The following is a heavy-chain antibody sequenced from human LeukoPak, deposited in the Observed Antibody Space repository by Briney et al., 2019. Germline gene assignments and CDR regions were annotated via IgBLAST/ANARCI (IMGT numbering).Heavy chain of an antibody. CDR3: ARDTAMAPDYYFDY. V-gene: IGHV4-34*01. CDR1: GGSFSGYY. CDR2: INHSGGT. Sequence: SETLSLTCAVCGGSFSGYYWSWIRQPPGKGLEWIGEINHSGGTNYNPSLKSRVTISVDTSKNQFSLKLSSVTAADTAVYYCARDTAMAPDYYFDYWGQGTLVTVSS. D-gene: IGHD5-18*01. J-gene: IGHJ4*02.